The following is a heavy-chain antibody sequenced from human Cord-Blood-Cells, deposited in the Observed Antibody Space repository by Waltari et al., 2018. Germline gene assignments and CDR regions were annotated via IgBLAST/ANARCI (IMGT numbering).Heavy chain of an antibody. CDR1: GYTFTGYY. D-gene: IGHD6-6*01. Sequence: QVQLVQSGAEVKKPGASVKVSCKASGYTFTGYYMHWVRQAPGQGLEWMGWINPNSGGTNYAQKFQGWVTMARETSISTAYMELGRLRSDDTAVYYCAREFTYSSSDIYGMDVWGQGTTVTVSS. CDR3: AREFTYSSSDIYGMDV. J-gene: IGHJ6*02. CDR2: INPNSGGT. V-gene: IGHV1-2*04.